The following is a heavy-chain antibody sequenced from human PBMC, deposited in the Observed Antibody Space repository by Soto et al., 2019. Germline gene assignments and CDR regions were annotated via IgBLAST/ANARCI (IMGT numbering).Heavy chain of an antibody. Sequence: GGSLRLSCAASGFTFNTYATSWVRQAPGKGLEWVSGISASGDGTYYADSVKGRFTVSRDNSRNTLYLQMSNLRAEDAAIYYCAKEGVVVPTLGWFDAWGQGTLVTVSS. CDR2: ISASGDGT. CDR1: GFTFNTYA. J-gene: IGHJ5*02. V-gene: IGHV3-23*01. D-gene: IGHD2-2*01. CDR3: AKEGVVVPTLGWFDA.